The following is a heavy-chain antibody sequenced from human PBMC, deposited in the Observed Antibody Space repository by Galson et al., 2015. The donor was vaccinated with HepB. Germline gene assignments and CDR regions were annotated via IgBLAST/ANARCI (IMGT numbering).Heavy chain of an antibody. V-gene: IGHV1-69*01. CDR1: GGTFSSYA. D-gene: IGHD2-21*01. Sequence: VKVSCKASGGTFSSYAISWVRQAPGQGLEWMGGIIPIFGTANYAQKFQGRVTITADESTSTAYMELSSLRSEDTAVYYCARGWGLCGGDCFEYFQHWGQGTLVTVSS. CDR2: IIPIFGTA. CDR3: ARGWGLCGGDCFEYFQH. J-gene: IGHJ1*01.